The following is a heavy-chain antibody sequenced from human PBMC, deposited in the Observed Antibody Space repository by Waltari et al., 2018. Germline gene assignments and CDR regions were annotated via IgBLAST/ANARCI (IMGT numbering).Heavy chain of an antibody. V-gene: IGHV3-23*01. CDR3: AKEPLTLGHGFDS. CDR1: GFPFSSYP. Sequence: EVQLLESGGGLVQPGGSLRLSCVASGFPFSSYPMGWVRQAPGQGLDGGSVIMSSGATFYAKSVKGRFTSSRDNSKNILYLEMDSLSPEDTALYYCAKEPLTLGHGFDSWGQGTLVTVSS. CDR2: IMSSGAT. D-gene: IGHD3-9*01. J-gene: IGHJ4*02.